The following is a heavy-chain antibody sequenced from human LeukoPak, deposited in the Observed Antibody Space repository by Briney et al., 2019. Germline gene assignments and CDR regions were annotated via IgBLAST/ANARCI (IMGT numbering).Heavy chain of an antibody. Sequence: GGSLRLSYAASGFTFSSYAMSWVRQAPGKGLEWVSAISGSGGSTYYADSVKGRFTISRDNSKNTLYLQMNRLRAEDTAVYYCAKGITKGYCSGGSCLGAFDIWGQGTMVTVSS. J-gene: IGHJ3*02. V-gene: IGHV3-23*01. D-gene: IGHD2-15*01. CDR3: AKGITKGYCSGGSCLGAFDI. CDR1: GFTFSSYA. CDR2: ISGSGGST.